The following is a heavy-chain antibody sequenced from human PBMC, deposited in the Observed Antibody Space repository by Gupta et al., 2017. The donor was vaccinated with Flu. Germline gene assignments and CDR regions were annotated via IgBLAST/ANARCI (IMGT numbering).Heavy chain of an antibody. J-gene: IGHJ3*02. Sequence: FDFRNYELAWVRQAPGKGLEWVAYSGSRSRANAITYAQSVKGRFTISRDNVKDSLHLQMNSLRAEDTALYYCAAEGDTTNNDAFDIWGQGTLVIVSS. CDR1: FDFRNYE. CDR2: SGSRSRANAI. V-gene: IGHV3-48*03. D-gene: IGHD5-18*01. CDR3: AAEGDTTNNDAFDI.